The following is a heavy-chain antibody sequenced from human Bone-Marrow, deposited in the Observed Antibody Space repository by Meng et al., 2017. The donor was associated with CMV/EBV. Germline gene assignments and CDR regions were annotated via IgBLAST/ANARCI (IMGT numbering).Heavy chain of an antibody. CDR3: ARGVVPPRGNGYGMDV. V-gene: IGHV1-2*02. Sequence: GESLKISCAASGFTFSTSAMHWVRQAPGQGLEWMGWINPNSGGTNYAQKFQGRVTMTRDTSISTAYMELSRLRSDDTAVYFCARGVVPPRGNGYGMDVWGQGTTVTVYS. D-gene: IGHD2-2*01. CDR1: GFTFSTSA. CDR2: INPNSGGT. J-gene: IGHJ6*02.